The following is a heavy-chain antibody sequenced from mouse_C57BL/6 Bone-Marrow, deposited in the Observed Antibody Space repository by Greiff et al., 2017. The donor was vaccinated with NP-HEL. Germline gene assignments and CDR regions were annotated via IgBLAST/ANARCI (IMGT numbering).Heavy chain of an antibody. Sequence: EVQLVESGGGLVKPGGSLKLSCAASGFTFSDYGMHWVRQAPEKGLEWVAYISSGSSTIYYADTVKGRFTISRDNAKNTLFLQMTSLRSEDTAMDYCASSLLTTVVATDAMDYWGQGTSVTVSS. J-gene: IGHJ4*01. CDR2: ISSGSSTI. CDR3: ASSLLTTVVATDAMDY. V-gene: IGHV5-17*01. CDR1: GFTFSDYG. D-gene: IGHD1-1*01.